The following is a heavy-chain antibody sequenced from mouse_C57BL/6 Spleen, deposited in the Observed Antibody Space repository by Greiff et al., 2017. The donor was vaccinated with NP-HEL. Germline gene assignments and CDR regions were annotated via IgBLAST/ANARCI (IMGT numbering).Heavy chain of an antibody. CDR3: ARDQGVLGRGAMDY. J-gene: IGHJ4*01. CDR1: GYSITSGYD. V-gene: IGHV3-1*01. D-gene: IGHD4-1*01. CDR2: ISYSGST. Sequence: EVQLQESGPGMVKPSQSLSLTCTVTGYSITSGYDWHWIRHFPGNKLEWMGYISYSGSTNYNPSLKSRISITHDTSKNHFFLKLNSVTTEDTATYYCARDQGVLGRGAMDYWGQGTSVTVSS.